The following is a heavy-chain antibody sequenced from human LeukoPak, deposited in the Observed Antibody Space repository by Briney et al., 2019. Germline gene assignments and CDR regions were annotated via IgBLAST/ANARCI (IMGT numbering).Heavy chain of an antibody. J-gene: IGHJ4*02. CDR2: IYYSGST. Sequence: SETLSLTCTVSGGSISSGDYYWSWIRQPPGTGLEWIGYIYYSGSTYYNPSLKSRVTISVDTSKNQFSLKLSSVTAADTAVYYCARGIYGSGSYYNGWGQGTLVTVSS. CDR3: ARGIYGSGSYYNG. V-gene: IGHV4-30-4*01. D-gene: IGHD3-10*01. CDR1: GGSISSGDYY.